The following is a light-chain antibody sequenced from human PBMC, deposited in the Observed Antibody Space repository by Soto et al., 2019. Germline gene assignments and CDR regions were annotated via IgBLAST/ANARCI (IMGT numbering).Light chain of an antibody. CDR3: EHHEMGSPCP. CDR1: QSISTW. CDR2: DVS. V-gene: IGKV1-5*01. J-gene: IGKJ1*01. Sequence: IQFADSASSLPAYVGASVTITCRVNQSISTWMAGYQQRPGDAPQLLLYDVSSLRSGVPSMFSGSGSGREFPLTISSLQHDDVGASYCEHHEMGSPCPFGHGTKVDIK.